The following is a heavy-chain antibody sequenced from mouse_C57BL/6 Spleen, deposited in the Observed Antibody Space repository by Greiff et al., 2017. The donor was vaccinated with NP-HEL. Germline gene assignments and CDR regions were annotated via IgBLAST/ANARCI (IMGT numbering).Heavy chain of an antibody. CDR2: FYPGSGSI. V-gene: IGHV1-62-2*01. D-gene: IGHD1-1*01. CDR3: ARHPYYYGSRYYAMDY. J-gene: IGHJ4*01. CDR1: GYTFTEYT. Sequence: QVQLQQSGAELVKPGASVKLSCKASGYTFTEYTIHWVKQRSGQGLEWIGWFYPGSGSIKYNEKFKDKATLTADTSSSTVYMELSRLTSEDSAVYFCARHPYYYGSRYYAMDYWGQGTSVTVSS.